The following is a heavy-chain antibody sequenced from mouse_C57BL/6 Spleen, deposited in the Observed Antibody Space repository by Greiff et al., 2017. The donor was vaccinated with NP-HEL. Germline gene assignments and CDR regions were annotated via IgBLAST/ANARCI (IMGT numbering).Heavy chain of an antibody. CDR3: AKLGRGAMDY. J-gene: IGHJ4*01. CDR1: GFTFSDYG. CDR2: ISSGSSTI. V-gene: IGHV5-17*01. Sequence: EVNLVESGGGLVKPGGSLKLSCAASGFTFSDYGMHWVRQAPEKGLEWVAYISSGSSTIYYADTVKGRFTISRDNAKNTLFLQMTSLRSEDTAMYYCAKLGRGAMDYWGQGTSVTVSS. D-gene: IGHD4-1*01.